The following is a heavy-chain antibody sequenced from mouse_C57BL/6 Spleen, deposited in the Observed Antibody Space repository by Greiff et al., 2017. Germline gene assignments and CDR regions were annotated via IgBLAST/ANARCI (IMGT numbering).Heavy chain of an antibody. Sequence: DVHLVESGGGLVQPGGSLKLSCAASGFTFSSYAMSWVRQTPEKRLEWVATISDGGSYTYYPDNVKGRFTISRDNAKNNLYLQMSQLKSEDTAMYYCARDFPYYFDYWGQGTTLTVSS. CDR1: GFTFSSYA. CDR3: ARDFPYYFDY. CDR2: ISDGGSYT. V-gene: IGHV5-4*01. J-gene: IGHJ2*01.